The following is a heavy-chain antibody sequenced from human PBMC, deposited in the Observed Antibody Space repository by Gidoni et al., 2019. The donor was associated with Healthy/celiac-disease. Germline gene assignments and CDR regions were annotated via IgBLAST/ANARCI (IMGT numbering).Heavy chain of an antibody. CDR3: ARETIVVVPAAISYYYYYMDV. CDR1: SDV. J-gene: IGHJ6*03. D-gene: IGHD2-2*01. CDR2: IWYDGSNK. Sequence: SDVFHSVRQAPGKGLEWVTVIWYDGSNKYYADSVKGRFTISRDNSKNTLYLQMNSLRAEDTAVYYCARETIVVVPAAISYYYYYMDVWGKGTTVTVSS. V-gene: IGHV3-33*01.